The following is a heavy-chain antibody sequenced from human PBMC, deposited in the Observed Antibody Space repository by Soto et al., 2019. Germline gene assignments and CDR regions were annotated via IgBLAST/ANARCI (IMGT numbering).Heavy chain of an antibody. V-gene: IGHV3-23*01. CDR3: ARGDRAGSGSPASYYYSGLEV. Sequence: DVQVLESGGDLVQPGGSLRLSCAASGFTFNSYAMSWVRQAPGKGLEWVSSVSAGGDMTYYSDSVKGRFTISRDNSNTALFLQMNSLRIEDTALYYCARGDRAGSGSPASYYYSGLEVWGQGTTVTVSS. J-gene: IGHJ6*02. CDR1: GFTFNSYA. D-gene: IGHD3-10*01. CDR2: VSAGGDMT.